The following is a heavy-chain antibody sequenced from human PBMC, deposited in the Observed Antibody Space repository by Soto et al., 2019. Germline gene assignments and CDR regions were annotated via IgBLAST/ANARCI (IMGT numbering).Heavy chain of an antibody. J-gene: IGHJ5*02. CDR1: GGSISSGDYY. V-gene: IGHV4-30-4*01. CDR2: IYHSGST. Sequence: QVQLQESDPGLVKPSQTLSLTCTVSGGSISSGDYYWSWIRQPPGKGLEWIGYIYHSGSTYYNPSLKTRVTISVDTSKHQFSLKLSSVTAADTAVYYCARERPDGARLDPWGQGTLVTVSS. CDR3: ARERPDGARLDP. D-gene: IGHD6-6*01.